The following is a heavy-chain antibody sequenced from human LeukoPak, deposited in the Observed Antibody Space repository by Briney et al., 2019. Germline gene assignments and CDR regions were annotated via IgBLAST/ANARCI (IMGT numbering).Heavy chain of an antibody. CDR3: ARGGGDFWSGYSVFDY. V-gene: IGHV3-7*05. D-gene: IGHD3-3*01. J-gene: IGHJ4*02. CDR2: IKQDGSEK. Sequence: GESLKISCAASGFTFSSYWMSWVRQAPGRGLEWVANIKQDGSEKYYLDSVKGRFTISRDNAKNSLYLQMNSLRAEDRAVYYCARGGGDFWSGYSVFDYWGQGTLVTVSS. CDR1: GFTFSSYW.